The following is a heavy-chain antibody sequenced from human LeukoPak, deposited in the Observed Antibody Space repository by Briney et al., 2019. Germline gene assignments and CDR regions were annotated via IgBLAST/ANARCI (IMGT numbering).Heavy chain of an antibody. V-gene: IGHV4-34*01. CDR1: GGSFSGYY. CDR3: AREGNWNYNPALDV. J-gene: IGHJ6*04. Sequence: SETLSLTCAVYGGSFSGYYWSWIRQPPGKGLEWIGEINHSGSTNCNPSLKSRVTISVDTSKNQFSLKLSSVTAADTAVYYCAREGNWNYNPALDVWGKGTTVTVSS. D-gene: IGHD1-7*01. CDR2: INHSGST.